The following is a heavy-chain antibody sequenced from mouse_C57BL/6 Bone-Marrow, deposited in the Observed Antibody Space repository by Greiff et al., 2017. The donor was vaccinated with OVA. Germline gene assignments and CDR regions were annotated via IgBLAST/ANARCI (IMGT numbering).Heavy chain of an antibody. J-gene: IGHJ4*01. CDR2: ISSGGSYT. Sequence: EVKLVESGGDLVKPGGSLKLSCAASGFTFSSYGMSWVRQTPDKRLEWVATISSGGSYTYYPDSVKGRFTISRDNAKNTLYLQMSSLKSEDTAMYYCAVLGRDYAMDYWGQGTSVTVSS. CDR1: GFTFSSYG. D-gene: IGHD4-1*01. CDR3: AVLGRDYAMDY. V-gene: IGHV5-6*01.